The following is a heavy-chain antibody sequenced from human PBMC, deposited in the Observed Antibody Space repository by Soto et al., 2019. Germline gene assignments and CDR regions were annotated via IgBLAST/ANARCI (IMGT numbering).Heavy chain of an antibody. Sequence: GGSLRLSCAASGFTFSSYAMSWVRQAPGKGLEWVSAISGSGGSTYYADSVKGRFTISRDNSKNTLYLQMNSLRAEDTAVYYCANSPYCSGGSCYLLDAFDIWGQGTMVTVSS. J-gene: IGHJ3*02. CDR3: ANSPYCSGGSCYLLDAFDI. CDR1: GFTFSSYA. V-gene: IGHV3-23*01. CDR2: ISGSGGST. D-gene: IGHD2-15*01.